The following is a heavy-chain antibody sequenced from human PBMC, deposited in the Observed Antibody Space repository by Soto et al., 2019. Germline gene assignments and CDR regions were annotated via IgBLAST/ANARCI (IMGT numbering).Heavy chain of an antibody. D-gene: IGHD6-19*01. CDR1: GGSMSSHY. CDR2: IYYSGST. V-gene: IGHV4-59*11. CDR3: ARGGWYVDY. J-gene: IGHJ4*02. Sequence: PSETLSLTCTVSGGSMSSHYWSWIRQPPGKGLEWIGYIYYSGSTNYNPSFKSRVTISVDTSKNQFSLILSSVTAADTAVYYCARGGWYVDYWGQGTLVTVSS.